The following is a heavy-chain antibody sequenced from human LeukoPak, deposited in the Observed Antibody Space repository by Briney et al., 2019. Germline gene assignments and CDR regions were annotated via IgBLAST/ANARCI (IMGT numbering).Heavy chain of an antibody. CDR3: VLDLFSSFAFDI. V-gene: IGHV3-74*01. J-gene: IGHJ3*02. CDR2: INSDGSST. CDR1: GFTFSRYW. Sequence: GGSLRLSCAASGFTFSRYWMHWVCQAPGKGLLWVSRINSDGSSTYYADSVKGRFTTSRDNAKNALHLQMNSLTAEDTAVYYCVLDLFSSFAFDIWGQGTMVTVSS. D-gene: IGHD3/OR15-3a*01.